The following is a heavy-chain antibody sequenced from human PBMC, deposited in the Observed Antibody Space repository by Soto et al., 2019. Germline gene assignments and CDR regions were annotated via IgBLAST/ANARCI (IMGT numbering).Heavy chain of an antibody. D-gene: IGHD3-10*01. CDR3: ARGFTLWFDP. J-gene: IGHJ5*02. Sequence: QVQLVQSGAEEKKPGASVKVSCKASGYTFTNYAMHWVRQAPGQRLEWMGWINAGNGNTKYSQKFQGRVTITRYTSASTAYMEMSSLRSEDTAVYYCARGFTLWFDPWGQGTLVTVSS. V-gene: IGHV1-3*05. CDR2: INAGNGNT. CDR1: GYTFTNYA.